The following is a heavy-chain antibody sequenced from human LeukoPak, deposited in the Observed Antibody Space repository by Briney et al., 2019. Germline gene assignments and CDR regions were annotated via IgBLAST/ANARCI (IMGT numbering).Heavy chain of an antibody. CDR3: TTLTSYYDFWSGHESEYYFDY. Sequence: GGSLRLSCAASGFTFSNAWMNWVRQAPGKGLEWVGRIKSKTDGGTTDYAAPVKGRFTISRDDSKNTLYLPMNSLKTEDTAVYYCTTLTSYYDFWSGHESEYYFDYWGQGTLVTVSS. J-gene: IGHJ4*02. D-gene: IGHD3-3*01. CDR2: IKSKTDGGTT. V-gene: IGHV3-15*07. CDR1: GFTFSNAW.